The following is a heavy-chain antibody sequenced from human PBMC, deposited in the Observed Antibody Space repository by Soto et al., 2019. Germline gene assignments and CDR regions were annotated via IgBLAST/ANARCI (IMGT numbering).Heavy chain of an antibody. D-gene: IGHD3-22*01. J-gene: IGHJ3*02. CDR1: GGTFSSYA. Sequence: PVKVSCKASGGTFSSYAISWVRQAPGQGREWMGGISPIFGTANYAQKFQGRVTITADESTSTAYMELSSLRSEDTAVYYCASRWYYYGSSAPVNAFDIWGQGTMVTVSS. CDR3: ASRWYYYGSSAPVNAFDI. CDR2: ISPIFGTA. V-gene: IGHV1-69*13.